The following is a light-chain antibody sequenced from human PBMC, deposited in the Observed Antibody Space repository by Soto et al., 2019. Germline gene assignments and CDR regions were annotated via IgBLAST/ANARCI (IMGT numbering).Light chain of an antibody. Sequence: EVVLTQSPATLSLSPGESATVSCRASQSVGSYLAWYQQKPGQAPKLLIYDASNRATGIPARFSGSGSGTAFTLTIGSLEPDDFAVYYCQQRTEWQRTVGKGNKVEIK. CDR3: QQRTEWQRT. CDR1: QSVGSY. V-gene: IGKV3-11*01. J-gene: IGKJ1*01. CDR2: DAS.